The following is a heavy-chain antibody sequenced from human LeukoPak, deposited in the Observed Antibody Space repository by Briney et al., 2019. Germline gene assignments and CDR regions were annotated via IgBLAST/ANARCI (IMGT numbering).Heavy chain of an antibody. Sequence: ASVKVSCKASGYTFTSYGISWVRQAPGQGLEWMGWIGAYNGNTNYAQKLQGRVTMTTDTSTSTVYMELRSLRSDDTAVYYCARDDGVLPAATGVDPWGQGTLVTVSS. V-gene: IGHV1-18*01. CDR3: ARDDGVLPAATGVDP. J-gene: IGHJ5*02. CDR1: GYTFTSYG. CDR2: IGAYNGNT. D-gene: IGHD2-2*01.